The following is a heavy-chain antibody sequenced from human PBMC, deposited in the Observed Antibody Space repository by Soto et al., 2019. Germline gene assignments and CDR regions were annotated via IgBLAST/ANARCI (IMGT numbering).Heavy chain of an antibody. V-gene: IGHV4-59*03. CDR3: AKISAASTDETMFTVFDH. CDR1: GDSIRSSY. J-gene: IGHJ4*02. CDR2: IYHTGTT. Sequence: SETLSLTCTVSGDSIRSSYWTWIRQAPGRGLEWIGDIYHTGTTNYNPSLKSRVSISVDTSKNQFSLRLRSVTAADTAIYFCAKISAASTDETMFTVFDHWGQGTLVTV. D-gene: IGHD2-2*01.